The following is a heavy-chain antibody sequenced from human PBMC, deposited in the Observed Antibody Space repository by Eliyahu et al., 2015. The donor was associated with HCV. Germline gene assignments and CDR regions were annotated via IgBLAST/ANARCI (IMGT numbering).Heavy chain of an antibody. D-gene: IGHD4-17*01. CDR2: MKPNSGDT. CDR3: ARGVSVTTEY. Sequence: QVQLVQSGAEVKKPGASVKVSCKASGYTFISYDINWVRQASGQGLEWMGWMKPNSGDTGYAQKFQGRVPMTRNTSISTAYMELSSLRSEDTAIYYCARGVSVTTEYWGQGTLVTVSS. CDR1: GYTFISYD. J-gene: IGHJ4*02. V-gene: IGHV1-8*01.